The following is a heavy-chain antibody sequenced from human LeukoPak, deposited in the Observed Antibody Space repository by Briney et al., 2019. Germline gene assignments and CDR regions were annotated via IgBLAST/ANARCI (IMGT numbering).Heavy chain of an antibody. D-gene: IGHD3-3*01. CDR2: ISGSGGST. Sequence: GGSLRLSCAASGFTFSSYAMSWVRQAPGKGLEWVSAISGSGGSTYYADSVKGRFTISRDNSKNTLYLQMNSLRAEDTAVYYCAKTHTIFGVVIPLGYFDYWGQGTLVTVSS. J-gene: IGHJ4*02. CDR1: GFTFSSYA. CDR3: AKTHTIFGVVIPLGYFDY. V-gene: IGHV3-23*01.